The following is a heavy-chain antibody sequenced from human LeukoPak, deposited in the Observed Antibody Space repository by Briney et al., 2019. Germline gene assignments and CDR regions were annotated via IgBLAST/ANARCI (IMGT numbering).Heavy chain of an antibody. CDR2: ISSSSSYI. D-gene: IGHD3-3*01. CDR3: ARIRKVTIFGVVIKGTYNWFDP. V-gene: IGHV3-21*04. J-gene: IGHJ5*02. Sequence: GGSLRLSCAASGFTFSSYSMNWVRQAPGKGLEWVSSISSSSSYIYYADSVKGRFTISRDNAKNSLYLQMNSLRAEDTAVYYCARIRKVTIFGVVIKGTYNWFDPWGQGTLVTVSS. CDR1: GFTFSSYS.